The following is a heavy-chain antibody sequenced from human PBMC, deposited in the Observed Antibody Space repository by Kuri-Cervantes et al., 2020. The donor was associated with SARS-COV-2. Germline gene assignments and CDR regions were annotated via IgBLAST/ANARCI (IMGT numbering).Heavy chain of an antibody. CDR2: ISGSSSYI. J-gene: IGHJ4*02. V-gene: IGHV3-21*01. Sequence: GESLKISCAASGFTFSSYSMNWVRQAPGKGLEWVSSISGSSSYIYYADSVKGRFTISRDNAKNSLYLQMNSLRAEDTAVYYCASTTKSYYDSTQVAYWGQGTLVTVSS. CDR3: ASTTKSYYDSTQVAY. D-gene: IGHD3-22*01. CDR1: GFTFSSYS.